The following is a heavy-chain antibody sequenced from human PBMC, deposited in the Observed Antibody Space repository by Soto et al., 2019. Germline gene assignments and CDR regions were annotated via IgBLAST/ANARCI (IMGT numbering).Heavy chain of an antibody. V-gene: IGHV4-39*01. Sequence: PSEPLSLTCTVAGGSMSGGGFWEWLRQPPGKGREWLGIVYYQGLTFYNQSLRSRLSLSIDTSKKQLVLNLTSVSAADTAVYYCAGNFPNTGNYWGPGTLVTVSS. CDR3: AGNFPNTGNY. J-gene: IGHJ4*02. CDR1: GGSMSGGGF. CDR2: VYYQGLT. D-gene: IGHD1-1*01.